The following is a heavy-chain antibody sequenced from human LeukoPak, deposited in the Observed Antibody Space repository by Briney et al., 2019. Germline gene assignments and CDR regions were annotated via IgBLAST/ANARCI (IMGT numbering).Heavy chain of an antibody. CDR3: ARAQYCGGGSCYSGTLGS. Sequence: GGSLRLSCAASGFTVSGNYMSWVRLAPGKGLEWVSVIYSGSDKYYADSVKGRFTISRHSSQNTVYLQMNSLRAEDTAVYYCARAQYCGGGSCYSGTLGSWGQGTLVTVSS. J-gene: IGHJ5*02. D-gene: IGHD2-15*01. V-gene: IGHV3-53*04. CDR2: IYSGSDK. CDR1: GFTVSGNY.